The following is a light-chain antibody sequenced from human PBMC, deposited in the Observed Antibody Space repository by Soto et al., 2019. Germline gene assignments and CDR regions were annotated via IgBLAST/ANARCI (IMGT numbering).Light chain of an antibody. CDR2: AAS. Sequence: DIQMTQSPSSLSASVGDRVTITCRASQSISSYLNWYQQKPGKAPKLLIYAASSLQSGVPSRFSGSGSGTVFTLTFSSLQPEDFATYYCQQSYSTPPTFGQGTRLEIK. CDR1: QSISSY. J-gene: IGKJ5*01. V-gene: IGKV1-39*01. CDR3: QQSYSTPPT.